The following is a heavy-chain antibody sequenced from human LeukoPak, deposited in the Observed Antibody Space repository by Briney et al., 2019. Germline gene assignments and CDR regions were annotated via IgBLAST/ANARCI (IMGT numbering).Heavy chain of an antibody. D-gene: IGHD3-22*01. CDR1: GFTFSSYG. Sequence: GGSLRLSCAASGFTFSSYGMNWVRQAPGKGLEWVSSISSSSSYIYYADSVKGRFTISRDNAKNSLYLQMNSLRAEDTAVYYCAREHSSGYYRIDYWGQGTLVTVSS. J-gene: IGHJ4*02. CDR3: AREHSSGYYRIDY. CDR2: ISSSSSYI. V-gene: IGHV3-21*01.